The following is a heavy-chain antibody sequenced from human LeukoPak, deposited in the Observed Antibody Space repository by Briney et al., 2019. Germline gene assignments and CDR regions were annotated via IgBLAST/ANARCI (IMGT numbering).Heavy chain of an antibody. CDR1: GFTFSSYG. J-gene: IGHJ4*02. CDR3: ARVGITIFGVVKDY. D-gene: IGHD3-3*01. Sequence: GGSLRLSCAASGFTFSSYGMHWVRQAPGKGLEWVAVIWYDGSNKYYADSVKGRFTISRDNAKKSLYLQMNSLIAEDMAVYYCARVGITIFGVVKDYWGQGTLVTVSS. V-gene: IGHV3-33*01. CDR2: IWYDGSNK.